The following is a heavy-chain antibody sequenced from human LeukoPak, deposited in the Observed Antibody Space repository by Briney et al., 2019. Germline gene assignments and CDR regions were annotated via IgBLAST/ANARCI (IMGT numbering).Heavy chain of an antibody. Sequence: NPSQTLSLTCTVSGGSISSGGYSWSWIRQPPGKGLEWIGYIYHSGSTYYNPSLKSRVTISVDRSKNQFSLKLSSVTAADTAVYYCAKHYYDSSGYYRDWYFDLWGRGTLVTVSS. CDR3: AKHYYDSSGYYRDWYFDL. V-gene: IGHV4-30-2*01. D-gene: IGHD3-22*01. CDR2: IYHSGST. CDR1: GGSISSGGYS. J-gene: IGHJ2*01.